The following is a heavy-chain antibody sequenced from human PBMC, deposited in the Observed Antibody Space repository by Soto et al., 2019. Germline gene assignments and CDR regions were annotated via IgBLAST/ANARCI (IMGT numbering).Heavy chain of an antibody. CDR1: EYSFTGHY. CDR3: ERDDDKSGYDYFDP. CDR2: IDPKSGDT. J-gene: IGHJ5*02. V-gene: IGHV1-2*02. Sequence: ASVKVSCQASEYSFTGHYLHWVRQAPGQGLEWMGWIDPKSGDTNYAQKFQDRVTMTRDTSISTAYMDLSRLRADDTTVYYCERDDDKSGYDYFDPWGQGTLVTVSS. D-gene: IGHD3-22*01.